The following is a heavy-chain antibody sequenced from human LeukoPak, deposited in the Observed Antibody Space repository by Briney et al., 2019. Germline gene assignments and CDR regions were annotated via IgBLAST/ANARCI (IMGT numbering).Heavy chain of an antibody. CDR3: ARLGGELDSSSWAFDY. J-gene: IGHJ4*02. CDR1: GYSFTSYW. V-gene: IGHV5-51*01. Sequence: GESLKISCKGSGYSFTSYWIGWVRQMPGKGLEWMGIIYPGDSDTRYSPSFQGQVTISADKSISTAYLQWSSLKASDTAMYYCARLGGELDSSSWAFDYWGQGTLVTVSS. D-gene: IGHD6-13*01. CDR2: IYPGDSDT.